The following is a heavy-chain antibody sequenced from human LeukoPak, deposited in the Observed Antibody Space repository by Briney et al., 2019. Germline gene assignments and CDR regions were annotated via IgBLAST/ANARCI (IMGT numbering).Heavy chain of an antibody. CDR3: ATSDSSGYYLYYFDY. J-gene: IGHJ4*02. Sequence: ASVKVSCKVSGYTLTELSMHWVRQVPGKGLEWMGGFDPEDGETIYAQKFQGRVTMTEDTSTDTAYMELSSLRSEDTAVYYCATSDSSGYYLYYFDYWGQGTLVTVSS. V-gene: IGHV1-24*01. CDR2: FDPEDGET. CDR1: GYTLTELS. D-gene: IGHD3-22*01.